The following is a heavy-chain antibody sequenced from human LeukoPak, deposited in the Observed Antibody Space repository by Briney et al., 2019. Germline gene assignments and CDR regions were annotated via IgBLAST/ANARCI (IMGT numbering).Heavy chain of an antibody. CDR2: INPNSGGT. Sequence: ASVKVSCKASGYTFTGYYIHWVRQAPGQGLEWMGWINPNSGGTNHAPTFQGRVTMTRDTSISTAYMELSRLTSDDTTIYYCATTLHIVVVTWHAFDIWGQGTMVTVSS. V-gene: IGHV1-2*02. CDR3: ATTLHIVVVTWHAFDI. J-gene: IGHJ3*02. CDR1: GYTFTGYY. D-gene: IGHD2-21*02.